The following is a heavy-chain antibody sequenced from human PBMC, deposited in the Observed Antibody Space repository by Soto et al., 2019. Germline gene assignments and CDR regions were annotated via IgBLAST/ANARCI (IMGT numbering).Heavy chain of an antibody. J-gene: IGHJ5*02. Sequence: SETLSLTCTVSGGSISSGDYYWSWIRQPPWKGLEWIGYIYYSGSTYYNPSLKSRVTISVDTSKNQFSLKLSSVTAADTAVYYCARVDYYGSGSYYYNWFDPWGQGTLVTVSS. CDR1: GGSISSGDYY. V-gene: IGHV4-30-4*01. CDR3: ARVDYYGSGSYYYNWFDP. D-gene: IGHD3-10*01. CDR2: IYYSGST.